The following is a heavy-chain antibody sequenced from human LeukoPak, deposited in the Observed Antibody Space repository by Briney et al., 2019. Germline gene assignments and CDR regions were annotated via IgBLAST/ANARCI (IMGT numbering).Heavy chain of an antibody. CDR1: GGSISSSSYY. D-gene: IGHD5-18*01. V-gene: IGHV4-39*07. CDR2: IYYSGST. CDR3: ARDYGYSYGLGFAY. Sequence: SETLSLTCTVSGGSISSSSYYWGWIRQPPGKGLEWIGSIYYSGSTYYNPSLKSRVTISVDTSKNQFSLKLSSVTAADTAVYYCARDYGYSYGLGFAYWGQGTLVTVSS. J-gene: IGHJ4*02.